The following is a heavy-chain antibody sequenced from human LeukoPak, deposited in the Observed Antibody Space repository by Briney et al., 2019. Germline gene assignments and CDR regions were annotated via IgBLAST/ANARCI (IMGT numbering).Heavy chain of an antibody. V-gene: IGHV1-69*13. Sequence: SVKVSCKASGGTFSSYAISWVRQAPGQGLEWMGGIIPIFGTANYAQKFQGRVTITADESTSTAYMERSSLRSEDTAVYYCAREDCSSTSCYTSSNWFDPWGQGTLVTVSS. CDR1: GGTFSSYA. CDR2: IIPIFGTA. D-gene: IGHD2-2*02. CDR3: AREDCSSTSCYTSSNWFDP. J-gene: IGHJ5*02.